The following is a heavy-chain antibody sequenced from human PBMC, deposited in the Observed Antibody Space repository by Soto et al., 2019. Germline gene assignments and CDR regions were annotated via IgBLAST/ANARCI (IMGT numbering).Heavy chain of an antibody. V-gene: IGHV3-23*01. CDR3: RRGPSVPAS. Sequence: GGSLRLSCAASGFTFSDYGMSWVRQAPGKGLEWVSSISGSGGSTYYADSVKGRFTISRDNSKNTLSLQMNSLRADDTAIYFWRRGPSVPASWGRGTRVPVS. CDR2: ISGSGGST. J-gene: IGHJ5*02. CDR1: GFTFSDYG.